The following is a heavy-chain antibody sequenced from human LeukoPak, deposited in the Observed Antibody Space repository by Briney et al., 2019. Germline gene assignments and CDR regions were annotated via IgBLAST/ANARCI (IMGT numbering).Heavy chain of an antibody. V-gene: IGHV3-20*04. CDR1: GFTFDDYG. CDR3: ARRGAVADAFDI. J-gene: IGHJ3*02. D-gene: IGHD4-23*01. CDR2: INRNGGSP. Sequence: PGGSLRLSCAASGFTFDDYGMIWVRQAPGKGLEWVSGINRNGGSPSYADSVKGRFTISRDNAKNTLYLQMNSLRAEDTAVYYCARRGAVADAFDIWGQGTMVTVSS.